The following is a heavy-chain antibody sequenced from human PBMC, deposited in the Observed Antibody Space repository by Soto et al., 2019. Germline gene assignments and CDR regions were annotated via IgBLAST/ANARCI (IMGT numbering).Heavy chain of an antibody. CDR1: GGTFSSYA. D-gene: IGHD3-10*01. V-gene: IGHV1-69*06. CDR2: IIPIFGTA. Sequence: SVKVSCKASGGTFSSYAISWVRQAPGQGLEWMGGIIPIFGTANYAQKFQGRVTITADKSTSTAYMELSSLRSEDTAVYYCARGVTLSRRHSYYYCSGSYRPPDYYYGMDVWGQWTTVTVSS. CDR3: ARGVTLSRRHSYYYCSGSYRPPDYYYGMDV. J-gene: IGHJ6*02.